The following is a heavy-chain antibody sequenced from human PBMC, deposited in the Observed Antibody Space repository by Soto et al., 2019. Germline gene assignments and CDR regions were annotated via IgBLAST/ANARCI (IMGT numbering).Heavy chain of an antibody. D-gene: IGHD4-17*01. J-gene: IGHJ3*02. CDR2: FIPNYAAA. Sequence: QVQLVQSGAEVRKPGSSVQVSCEASGGSFKNYAFSWRRQAPGKGLEWMGGFIPNYAAANSAQKFRGRLTITADKATNTAYMELNSLRPEDTATYYCARYWNAGTLYGAFDIWGQGTTVIVS. CDR3: ARYWNAGTLYGAFDI. V-gene: IGHV1-69*06. CDR1: GGSFKNYA.